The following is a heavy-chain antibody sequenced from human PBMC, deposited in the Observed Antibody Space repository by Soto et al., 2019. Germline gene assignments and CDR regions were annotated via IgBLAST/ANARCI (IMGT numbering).Heavy chain of an antibody. CDR3: VKAVYLLDFDY. V-gene: IGHV3-23*01. CDR1: GFTFSSYA. D-gene: IGHD2-8*01. J-gene: IGHJ4*02. CDR2: ISGTGSTT. Sequence: GGSLRLSCAASGFTFSSYAMTWVRQAPGKGLEWVSTISGTGSTTYYADSVKGRFTISRDNSKNTLYLQMNSLRTEDTAVYYCVKAVYLLDFDYWGQGTLVTVSS.